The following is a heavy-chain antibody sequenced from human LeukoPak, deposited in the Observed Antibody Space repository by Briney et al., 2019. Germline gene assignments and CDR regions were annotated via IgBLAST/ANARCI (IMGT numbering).Heavy chain of an antibody. V-gene: IGHV4-30-4*08. D-gene: IGHD2-2*01. CDR3: ARENCSSTSCSLSGWFDP. Sequence: SQTLSLTCTVSGGSISSGDYYWSWLRQPPGTGLEWVGYIYYSGSTYYNPSLKSRVTISVDTSKNQFSLKLSSVTAADTAVYYCARENCSSTSCSLSGWFDPWGQGTLVTVSS. CDR2: IYYSGST. J-gene: IGHJ5*02. CDR1: GGSISSGDYY.